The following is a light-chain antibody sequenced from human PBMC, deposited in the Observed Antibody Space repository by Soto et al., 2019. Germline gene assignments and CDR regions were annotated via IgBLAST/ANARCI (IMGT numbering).Light chain of an antibody. CDR3: QSYDSSLSGWGV. J-gene: IGLJ2*01. Sequence: QSVLTQPPSVSGAPGQRVTISCTGSSSNIGAGYDVHWYRQLPGTAPKLLIYGNTNRPSGVPDRFSGSKSGPSASLAITGLQAEDEADYYCQSYDSSLSGWGVFGGGTKLTVL. CDR1: SSNIGAGYD. CDR2: GNT. V-gene: IGLV1-40*01.